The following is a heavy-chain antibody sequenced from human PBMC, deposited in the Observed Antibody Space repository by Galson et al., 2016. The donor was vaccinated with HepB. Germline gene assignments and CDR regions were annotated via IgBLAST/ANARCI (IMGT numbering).Heavy chain of an antibody. D-gene: IGHD5-24*01. CDR2: ISPNSGVT. J-gene: IGHJ4*02. Sequence: SVKVSCKASGCTFTTSSLHWLRQAPGQGLEWMGWISPNSGVTNYAQKLQGWVAMTRDTSMSTAYMELTRLTPDDTAVYYCARDGGYNDFDHWGQGTLVTVSS. CDR1: GCTFTTSS. V-gene: IGHV1-2*04. CDR3: ARDGGYNDFDH.